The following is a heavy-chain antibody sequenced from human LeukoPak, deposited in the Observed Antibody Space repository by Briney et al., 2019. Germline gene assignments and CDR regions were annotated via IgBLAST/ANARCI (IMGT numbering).Heavy chain of an antibody. Sequence: GSLRLSCAASGFTFSSYGMHWVRQAPGKGLEWVAFIRYDGSNKYYADSVKGRFTISRDNSKNKLYLQMNSLRAEDTAVYYCAKALDYFYMDVWGKGTTVTVSS. V-gene: IGHV3-30*02. J-gene: IGHJ6*03. CDR2: IRYDGSNK. CDR1: GFTFSSYG. CDR3: AKALDYFYMDV.